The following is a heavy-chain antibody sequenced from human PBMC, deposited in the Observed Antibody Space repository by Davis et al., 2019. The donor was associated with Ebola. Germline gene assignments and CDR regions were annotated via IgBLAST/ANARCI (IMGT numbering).Heavy chain of an antibody. Sequence: PGGSLRLSCAASGFTFSTYGMYWVRQAPGKGPEWVALIQNDASSEYYAESVKDRFTISRDNTKNTLFLQMNSLRPEDTALYYCAKDIGRGLGATGFWGQGTLVTVSS. CDR1: GFTFSTYG. CDR3: AKDIGRGLGATGF. CDR2: IQNDASSE. J-gene: IGHJ4*02. D-gene: IGHD1-26*01. V-gene: IGHV3-30*02.